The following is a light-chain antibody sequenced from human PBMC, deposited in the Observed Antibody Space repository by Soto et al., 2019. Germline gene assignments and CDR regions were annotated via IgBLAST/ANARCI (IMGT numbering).Light chain of an antibody. CDR1: QSVTVNS. V-gene: IGKV3-20*01. CDR3: QQYGDSPLT. J-gene: IGKJ3*01. Sequence: EILLTQSPSTLSLSPGEEVTLSCRASQSVTVNSLAWYQQKPGQAPRLLIYAASTRAAAVPDRFTGSESGTDFALTISRLELEDFGVYYCQQYGDSPLTSGPGTKVDI. CDR2: AAS.